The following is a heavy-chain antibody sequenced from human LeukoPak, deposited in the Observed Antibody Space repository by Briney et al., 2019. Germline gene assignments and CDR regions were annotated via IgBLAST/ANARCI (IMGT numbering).Heavy chain of an antibody. CDR1: AGSISSSSYY. CDR3: ARDAGRGATRREFDY. D-gene: IGHD1-26*01. CDR2: IYYSGST. J-gene: IGHJ4*02. V-gene: IGHV4-39*02. Sequence: SESLSLTCTVSAGSISSSSYYWGWIRQPPGKGLEWIGSIYYSGSTYYTPSLKSRVTISADTSNNQSSLKLSSVTAADTAVYYCARDAGRGATRREFDYWGQGTLVTVS.